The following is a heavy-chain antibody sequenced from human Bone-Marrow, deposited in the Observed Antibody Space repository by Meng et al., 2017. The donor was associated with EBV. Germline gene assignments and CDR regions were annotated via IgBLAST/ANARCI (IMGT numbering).Heavy chain of an antibody. CDR3: ARVRSVATITLFDY. D-gene: IGHD5-24*01. CDR2: INHSGST. Sequence: QVQLQQWGAGLLKPSEALSLTCAVYGWFFSGYDWSWIRQPPGKGLEWIGEINHSGSTNYNPSLKSRVTISVDTYKNQFSLKLSSVTAADTAVYYCARVRSVATITLFDYWGQGTLVTVSS. V-gene: IGHV4-34*01. J-gene: IGHJ4*02. CDR1: GWFFSGYD.